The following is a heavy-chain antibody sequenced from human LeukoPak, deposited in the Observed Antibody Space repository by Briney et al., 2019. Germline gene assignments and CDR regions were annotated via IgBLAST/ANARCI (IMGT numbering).Heavy chain of an antibody. D-gene: IGHD6-13*01. J-gene: IGHJ5*02. V-gene: IGHV3-30*19. Sequence: GRSLRLSCAASGFTFSSYAMHWVRQAPGKGLEWVAVMSYDGSNKYYADSVKGRFTISRDNSKNTLYLQMNSLRAEDTAVYYCARDIQQLGWFDPWGQGTLVTVSS. CDR1: GFTFSSYA. CDR3: ARDIQQLGWFDP. CDR2: MSYDGSNK.